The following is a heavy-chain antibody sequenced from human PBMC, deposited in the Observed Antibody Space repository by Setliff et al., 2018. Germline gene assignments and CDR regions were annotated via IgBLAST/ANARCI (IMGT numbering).Heavy chain of an antibody. V-gene: IGHV3-30*01. CDR3: ARDGPLYDNFWNAPGYMDV. Sequence: PGGSLRLSCAASGFTFSTNAIHWVRQGPGKGLEWVAIVSYDGRNKYYADSVKGRFTISRDNSKNTVSLQMNSLRPEDTAVYYCARDGPLYDNFWNAPGYMDVWGKGTTVTVSS. D-gene: IGHD3-3*01. CDR1: GFTFSTNA. J-gene: IGHJ6*03. CDR2: VSYDGRNK.